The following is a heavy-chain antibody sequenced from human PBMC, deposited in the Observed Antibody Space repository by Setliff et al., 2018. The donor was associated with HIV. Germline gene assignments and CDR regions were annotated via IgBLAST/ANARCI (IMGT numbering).Heavy chain of an antibody. D-gene: IGHD5-12*01. CDR1: GGTFSSYA. CDR3: ATRIRDGHRGYGYFDF. Sequence: ASVKVSCKASGGTFSSYAISWVRQAPGKGPEWMGGFDPEDNKIVYAQKFQGRVTTTEDTSTDTAYMELSSLRPEDTAVYYCATRIRDGHRGYGYFDFWGQGTLVTVSS. J-gene: IGHJ4*02. CDR2: FDPEDNKI. V-gene: IGHV1-24*01.